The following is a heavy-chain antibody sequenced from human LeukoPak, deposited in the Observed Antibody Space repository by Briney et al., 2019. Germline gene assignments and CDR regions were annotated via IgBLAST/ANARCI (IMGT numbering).Heavy chain of an antibody. D-gene: IGHD3-16*02. V-gene: IGHV1-2*02. CDR2: INPNSGGT. CDR3: ARVLITFGGVIVTPI. J-gene: IGHJ4*02. Sequence: GASVKVSCKASGYTFTGYYMHWVRQAPGQGLEWMGWINPNSGGTNYAQKLQGRVTMTTDTSTSTAYMELRSLRSDDTAVYYCARVLITFGGVIVTPIWGQGTLVTVSS. CDR1: GYTFTGYY.